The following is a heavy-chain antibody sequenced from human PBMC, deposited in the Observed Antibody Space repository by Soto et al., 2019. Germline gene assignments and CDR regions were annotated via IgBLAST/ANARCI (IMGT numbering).Heavy chain of an antibody. V-gene: IGHV1-8*01. CDR1: GYTFTSYD. CDR2: MNPNSGNT. J-gene: IGHJ2*01. Sequence: QVQLVQSGAEVKKPGASVKVSCKASGYTFTSYDINWVRQATGQGLEWMGWMNPNSGNTGYAQKFQGRVTMTRNTSISTAYMELSSLRSEDTAVYYCARLPPLYDDFWSGPYWYFDLWGRGTLVTVSS. D-gene: IGHD3-3*01. CDR3: ARLPPLYDDFWSGPYWYFDL.